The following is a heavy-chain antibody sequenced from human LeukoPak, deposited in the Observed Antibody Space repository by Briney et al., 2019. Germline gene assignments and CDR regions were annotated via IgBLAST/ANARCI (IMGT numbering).Heavy chain of an antibody. Sequence: ASVKVSCKASGYTFTNYDMNWVRQAPGQGLEWMGWINPNSGDTNYAQKFQGRVSMTGDTSISTAYMELSRLRSDDTAVYYCARTLVVINDAFDIWGQGTMVTVSS. CDR1: GYTFTNYD. CDR2: INPNSGDT. D-gene: IGHD3-22*01. V-gene: IGHV1-2*02. CDR3: ARTLVVINDAFDI. J-gene: IGHJ3*02.